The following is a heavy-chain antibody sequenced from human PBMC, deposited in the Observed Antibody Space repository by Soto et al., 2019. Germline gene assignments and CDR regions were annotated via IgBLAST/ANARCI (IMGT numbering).Heavy chain of an antibody. CDR1: GDSVSSNNAA. J-gene: IGHJ6*02. Sequence: PSQTLSLTCAISGDSVSSNNAAWNWIRQSPSRGLEWLGRTYYRSKWYNDYAVSVKSRITINPDTSKNQFSLQLNSVTPEDTAVYYCARVTYDGSGFYQYGMDVWGQGTTVTVSS. V-gene: IGHV6-1*01. CDR2: TYYRSKWYN. CDR3: ARVTYDGSGFYQYGMDV. D-gene: IGHD3-22*01.